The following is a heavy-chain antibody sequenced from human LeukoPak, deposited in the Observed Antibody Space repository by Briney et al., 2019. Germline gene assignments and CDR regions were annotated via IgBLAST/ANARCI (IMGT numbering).Heavy chain of an antibody. J-gene: IGHJ4*02. D-gene: IGHD3-3*01. V-gene: IGHV4-59*12. CDR1: GGSISSYY. Sequence: PSETLSLTCTVSGGSISSYYWSWIRQPPGKGLEWIGYIYYSGSTNYNPSLKSRVTISVDTSKNQFSLKLSSVTATDTAVYYCARENVGYDFWSGYWGQGTLVTVSS. CDR3: ARENVGYDFWSGY. CDR2: IYYSGST.